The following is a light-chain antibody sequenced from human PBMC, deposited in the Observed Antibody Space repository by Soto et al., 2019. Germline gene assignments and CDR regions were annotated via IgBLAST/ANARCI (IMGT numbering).Light chain of an antibody. CDR1: QSISTW. V-gene: IGKV1-5*03. CDR3: QEYKGT. CDR2: RAS. J-gene: IGKJ1*01. Sequence: DIQMTQSPSTLSASVGDRVTITCRASQSISTWVAWYQQKPGKAPNLLIYRASNLQSGVPSRFSGSGSGTEFTLTISSLQPEDFATYYCQEYKGTFGRGTRVEIK.